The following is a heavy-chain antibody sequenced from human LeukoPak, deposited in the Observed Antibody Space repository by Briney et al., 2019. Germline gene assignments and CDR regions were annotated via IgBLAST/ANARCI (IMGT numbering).Heavy chain of an antibody. CDR1: GFTFSSYA. D-gene: IGHD3-10*01. J-gene: IGHJ4*02. V-gene: IGHV3-23*01. Sequence: PGGSLRLSCAASGFTFSSYAMRWVRQAPGKGLEWVSAISGSGGSTYYADSVKGRFTISRDNSKNTLYLQMNSLRAEDTAVYSCATHLITMGRGVITLYYLDYWGQGTLVTVSS. CDR3: ATHLITMGRGVITLYYLDY. CDR2: ISGSGGST.